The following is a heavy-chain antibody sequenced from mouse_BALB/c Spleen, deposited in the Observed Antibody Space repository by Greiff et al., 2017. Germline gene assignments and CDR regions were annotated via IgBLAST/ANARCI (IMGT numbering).Heavy chain of an antibody. CDR1: GFNIKDYY. J-gene: IGHJ4*01. CDR2: IDPENGNT. V-gene: IGHV14-1*02. Sequence: VHVKQSGAELVRPGALVKLSCKASGFNIKDYYMHWVKQRPEQGLEWIGWIDPENGNTIYDPKFQGKASITADTSSNTAYLQLSSLTSEDTAVYYCARGRYDGAMDYWGQGTSVTVSS. CDR3: ARGRYDGAMDY. D-gene: IGHD2-14*01.